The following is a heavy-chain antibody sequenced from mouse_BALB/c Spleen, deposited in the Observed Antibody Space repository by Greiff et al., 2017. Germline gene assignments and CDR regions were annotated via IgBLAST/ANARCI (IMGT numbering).Heavy chain of an antibody. CDR1: GFTFSSFG. CDR2: ISSGSSTI. V-gene: IGHV5-17*02. D-gene: IGHD2-2*01. CDR3: ARLYGYDRRAMDY. J-gene: IGHJ4*01. Sequence: EVKLMESGGGLVKPGGSRKLSCAASGFTFSSFGMHWVRQAPEKGLEWVAYISSGSSTIYYADTVKGRFTISRDNPKNTLFLQMTSLRSEDTAMYYCARLYGYDRRAMDYWGQGTSVTVSS.